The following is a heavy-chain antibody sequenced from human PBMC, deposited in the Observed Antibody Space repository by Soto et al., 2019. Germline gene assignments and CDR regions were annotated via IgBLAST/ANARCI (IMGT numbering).Heavy chain of an antibody. CDR1: GYSFAGYW. CDR2: IDPIDSQT. V-gene: IGHV5-10-1*01. CDR3: ARQIYDSDTGPNFQYYFDS. Sequence: ESLKIYCKGPGYSFAGYWITWVRQKPGKGLEWMGRIDPIDSQTYYSPSFRGHVTISVTKSITTVFLQWSSLRASDTAMYYCARQIYDSDTGPNFQYYFDSWGQGTPVTVSS. J-gene: IGHJ4*02. D-gene: IGHD3-22*01.